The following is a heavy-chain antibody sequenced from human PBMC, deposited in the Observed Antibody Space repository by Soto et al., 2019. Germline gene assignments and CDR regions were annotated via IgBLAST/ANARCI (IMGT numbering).Heavy chain of an antibody. CDR1: GYTFTGYY. CDR3: ASGDCTTGVCYTCHY. CDR2: INPNSGGT. J-gene: IGHJ4*02. V-gene: IGHV1-2*04. Sequence: ASVKVSCKASGYTFTGYYMHWVRQAPGQGLEWMGWINPNSGGTNYAQKFQGWVTMTRDTSISTAYMELSRLRSDDTAVYYCASGDCTTGVCYTCHYWGQGTLVTVSS. D-gene: IGHD2-8*01.